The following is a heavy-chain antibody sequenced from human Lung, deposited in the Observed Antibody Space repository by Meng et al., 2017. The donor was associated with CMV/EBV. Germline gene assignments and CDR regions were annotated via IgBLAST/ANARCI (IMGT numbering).Heavy chain of an antibody. CDR1: GFTFDDYG. CDR3: AKDLLLFGGPNAYFDY. J-gene: IGHJ4*02. Sequence: GGSPRLSCAASGFTFDDYGMHWVRQTPGKGLEWVAFIRHDGTNKFYGDSVKGRFTISRDNSKNTVYLQMNSLRPEETAVYYCAKDLLLFGGPNAYFDYWGQGTLIXVSS. V-gene: IGHV3-30*02. CDR2: IRHDGTNK. D-gene: IGHD3-16*01.